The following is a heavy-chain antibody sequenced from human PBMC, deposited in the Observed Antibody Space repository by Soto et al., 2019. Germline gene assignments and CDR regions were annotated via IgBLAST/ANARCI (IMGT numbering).Heavy chain of an antibody. J-gene: IGHJ3*02. CDR2: IWYDGSNK. V-gene: IGHV3-33*01. Sequence: GGSLRLSCAASGFTFISYDMHWVRQAPGKGLEWVAVIWYDGSNKYYADSVKGRFTISRDNSKNTLYLQMNSLRAEDTAVYYCASSRRRYCSGGSCYGLAAFDIWGQGTMVTVSS. CDR3: ASSRRRYCSGGSCYGLAAFDI. CDR1: GFTFISYD. D-gene: IGHD2-15*01.